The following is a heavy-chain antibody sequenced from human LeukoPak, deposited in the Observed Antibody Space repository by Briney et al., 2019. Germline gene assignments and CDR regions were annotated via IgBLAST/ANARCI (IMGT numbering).Heavy chain of an antibody. CDR2: IYPGDSDT. J-gene: IGHJ4*02. CDR3: ARSATTHNFDY. Sequence: GESLKISCKGSGYSFTSYWIGWVRQMPGKGLEWMGIIYPGDSDTRYSPSFQGQVTISADKSISTAYLQWSCLKSSDTAMYYCARSATTHNFDYWGQGTLVTVSS. D-gene: IGHD5-12*01. V-gene: IGHV5-51*01. CDR1: GYSFTSYW.